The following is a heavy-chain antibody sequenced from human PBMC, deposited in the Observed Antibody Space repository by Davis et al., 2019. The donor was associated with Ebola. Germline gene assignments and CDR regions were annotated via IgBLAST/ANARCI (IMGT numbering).Heavy chain of an antibody. CDR2: INAGNGNT. CDR1: GYTFTSYA. Sequence: ASVKVSCKASGYTFTSYAMHWVRQAPGQRLEWMGWINAGNGNTKYSQKFQGRVTITRDTSASTAYMELSSLRSEDTAVYYCARGSSWTPYYYGMDGWGQGTTVTVSS. D-gene: IGHD6-13*01. V-gene: IGHV1-3*01. CDR3: ARGSSWTPYYYGMDG. J-gene: IGHJ6*02.